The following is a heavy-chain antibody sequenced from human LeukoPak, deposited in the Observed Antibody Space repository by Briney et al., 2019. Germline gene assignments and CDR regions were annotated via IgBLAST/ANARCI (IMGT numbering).Heavy chain of an antibody. D-gene: IGHD2-2*01. CDR2: ISSSSSYI. CDR3: ARDIVLVPAAIGEPDY. V-gene: IGHV3-21*01. Sequence: GGSLRLSCAASGFTFSSYSMNWVRQAPGKGLEWVSSISSSSSYIYYADSVKGRFTISRDNAKNSLYLQMNSLRAEDTAVYYCARDIVLVPAAIGEPDYWGQGTLVTVSS. J-gene: IGHJ4*02. CDR1: GFTFSSYS.